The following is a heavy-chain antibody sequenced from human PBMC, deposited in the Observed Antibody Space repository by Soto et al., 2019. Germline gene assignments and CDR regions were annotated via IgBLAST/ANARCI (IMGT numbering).Heavy chain of an antibody. CDR1: GDSFSSNSAA. CDR3: ARGYSSSWYNWFDP. V-gene: IGHV6-1*01. Sequence: PSQTLSLTCAISGDSFSSNSAAWNWIRQSPSRDLEWLGRTYYRSKWYNDYAVSVKSRITINPDTSKNQFSLQLNSVTPEDTVVYYCARGYSSSWYNWFDPWGQGTLVTVSS. J-gene: IGHJ5*02. D-gene: IGHD6-13*01. CDR2: TYYRSKWYN.